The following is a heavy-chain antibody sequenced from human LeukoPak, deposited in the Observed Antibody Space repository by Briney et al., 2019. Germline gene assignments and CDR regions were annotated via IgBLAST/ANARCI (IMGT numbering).Heavy chain of an antibody. CDR1: GYSFTAYW. Sequence: GESLKISCKASGYSFTAYWIGWVRQMPGKGLGWMGIIDPGDSDTRDRPSFQGQVTISADKSITTAYLQWSSLKASDTAAYYCARHVGCSGGSCYPDYWGQGTLVTVSS. V-gene: IGHV5-51*01. CDR2: IDPGDSDT. J-gene: IGHJ4*02. CDR3: ARHVGCSGGSCYPDY. D-gene: IGHD2-15*01.